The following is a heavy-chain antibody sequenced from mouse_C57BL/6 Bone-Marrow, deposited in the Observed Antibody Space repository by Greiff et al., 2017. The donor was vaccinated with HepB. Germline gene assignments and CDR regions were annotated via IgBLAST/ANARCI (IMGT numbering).Heavy chain of an antibody. CDR1: GYTFTSYW. V-gene: IGHV1-64*01. CDR3: ARNSAYYSNYFAY. CDR2: IHPNSGST. D-gene: IGHD2-5*01. J-gene: IGHJ3*01. Sequence: QVHVKQPGAELVKPGASVKLSCKASGYTFTSYWMHWVKQRPGQGLEWIGMIHPNSGSTNYNEKFKSKATLTVDKSSSTAYMQLSSLTSEDSAVYYCARNSAYYSNYFAYWGQGTLVTVSA.